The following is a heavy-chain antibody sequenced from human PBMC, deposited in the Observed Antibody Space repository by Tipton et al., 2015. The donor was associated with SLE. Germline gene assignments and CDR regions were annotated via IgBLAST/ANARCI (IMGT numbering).Heavy chain of an antibody. D-gene: IGHD2-21*01. J-gene: IGHJ4*02. Sequence: QVQLVQSGAEVKKPGASVKVSCKASGYTFASFGVSWVRQAPGQGLEWMGWISPYNNNTDYAPKFQGRVTMTTDTSTSTAYMELRPLRFDDTAMYYCARDGSAVFKSSVGDCWGQGTRVTVSS. CDR3: ARDGSAVFKSSVGDC. CDR1: GYTFASFG. CDR2: ISPYNNNT. V-gene: IGHV1-18*01.